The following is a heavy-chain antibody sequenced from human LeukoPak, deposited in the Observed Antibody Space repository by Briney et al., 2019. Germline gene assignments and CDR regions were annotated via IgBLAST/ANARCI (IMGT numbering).Heavy chain of an antibody. J-gene: IGHJ4*02. CDR1: GGSISSGAYY. CDR3: ARVRGSSWHYFDY. Sequence: PSQTLSLTCTVSGGSISSGAYYWSWIRQPPGKGLEWIGYIYYSGSTHYNPSLKSRVTISVDTSKNQISLKLSSVTAADTAVYYCARVRGSSWHYFDYWGQGTLVTVSS. V-gene: IGHV4-30-4*08. CDR2: IYYSGST. D-gene: IGHD6-13*01.